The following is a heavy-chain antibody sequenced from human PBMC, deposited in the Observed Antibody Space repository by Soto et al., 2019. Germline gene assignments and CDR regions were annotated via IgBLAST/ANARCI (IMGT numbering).Heavy chain of an antibody. D-gene: IGHD6-6*01. CDR3: GKEEATSIALAS. Sequence: ESGGGVVQPGRSLRLSCGASGFTFSSNGMHWVRQAPGKGLEWLAVISYDGTNKYYADSVKGRFTISRDNSKNTLFLEMNSLKPEDSAVYYCGKEEATSIALASWGQGTLVTVSS. CDR1: GFTFSSNG. J-gene: IGHJ4*02. V-gene: IGHV3-30*18. CDR2: ISYDGTNK.